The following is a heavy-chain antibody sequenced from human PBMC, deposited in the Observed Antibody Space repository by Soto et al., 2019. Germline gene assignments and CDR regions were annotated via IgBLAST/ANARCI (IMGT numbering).Heavy chain of an antibody. D-gene: IGHD6-13*01. Sequence: SEPLSLTCTVSGGSISNHYWSWIRQSPGKGLEWIANIYHSGTTNYNLSLKGRVTISIDSSKNQVSLKLNSVTAADTAVYYCARGGYRTLAWFDPWGQGTLVTVSS. CDR1: GGSISNHY. CDR3: ARGGYRTLAWFDP. J-gene: IGHJ5*02. V-gene: IGHV4-59*11. CDR2: IYHSGTT.